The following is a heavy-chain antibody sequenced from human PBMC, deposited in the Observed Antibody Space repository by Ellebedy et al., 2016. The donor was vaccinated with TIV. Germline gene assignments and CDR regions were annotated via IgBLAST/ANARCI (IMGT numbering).Heavy chain of an antibody. Sequence: ASVKVSCXASGYTFTSYRTHWVRQAPGQGLEWMGWINPNSGGTNYAQKFQGRVTMTRDTSISTAYMELSRLRSDDTAVYYCARYYYGSGSFDYWGQGTLVTVSS. CDR3: ARYYYGSGSFDY. CDR1: GYTFTSYR. V-gene: IGHV1-2*02. J-gene: IGHJ4*02. CDR2: INPNSGGT. D-gene: IGHD3-10*01.